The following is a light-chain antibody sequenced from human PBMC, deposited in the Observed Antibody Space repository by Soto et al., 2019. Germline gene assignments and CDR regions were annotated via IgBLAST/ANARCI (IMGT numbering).Light chain of an antibody. CDR2: LNSDGSH. J-gene: IGLJ2*01. CDR1: SGHSSYA. Sequence: QPVLTQSPSASASLGASVKLTCTLSSGHSSYAIAWHQQQPEKGPRYLMKLNSDGSHSKGDGIPDRFSGSSSGAERYLTISSLQSEDEADYYCQNWGTGIVVFGGGTKLTVL. V-gene: IGLV4-69*01. CDR3: QNWGTGIVV.